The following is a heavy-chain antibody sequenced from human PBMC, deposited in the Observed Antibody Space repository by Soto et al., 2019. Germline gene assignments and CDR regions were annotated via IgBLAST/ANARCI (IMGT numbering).Heavy chain of an antibody. V-gene: IGHV1-69*02. D-gene: IGHD3-10*01. CDR3: ARAGHYYYDGMDV. CDR1: GGTFSSYT. J-gene: IGHJ6*02. CDR2: IIPILGIA. Sequence: QVQLVQSGAEVKKPGSSVKVSCKASGGTFSSYTISWVRQAPGQGLEWMGRIIPILGIANYAQKFQGRVTITADKSTSTAYMELSSLRSEDTAVYYCARAGHYYYDGMDVWGQGTTVTVSS.